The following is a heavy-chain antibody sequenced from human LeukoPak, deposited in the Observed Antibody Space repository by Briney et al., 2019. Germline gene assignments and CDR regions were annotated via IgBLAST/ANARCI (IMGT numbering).Heavy chain of an antibody. J-gene: IGHJ4*02. CDR1: GFTFSYYA. V-gene: IGHV3-48*03. CDR3: ARETTMVRGVIDY. D-gene: IGHD3-10*01. CDR2: ISSSGSTI. Sequence: GRSLRLSCSASGFTFSYYAIHWVRQAPGKGLEWVSYISSSGSTIYYADSVKGRFTISRDNAKNSLYLQMNSLRAEDTAVYYCARETTMVRGVIDYWGQGTLVTVSS.